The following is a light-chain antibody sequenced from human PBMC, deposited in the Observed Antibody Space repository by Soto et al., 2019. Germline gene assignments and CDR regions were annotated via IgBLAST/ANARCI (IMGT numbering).Light chain of an antibody. V-gene: IGKV1-5*03. Sequence: DIQMTQSPSTLSASVGDRVTITCRASQSISSWLAWYQQKPGKAPKLLIYKASNLESGVPSRFSGSGSGTEFPLTISGLQPDDFATYYCQQYNSYWTFGQGTRVEIK. J-gene: IGKJ1*01. CDR3: QQYNSYWT. CDR1: QSISSW. CDR2: KAS.